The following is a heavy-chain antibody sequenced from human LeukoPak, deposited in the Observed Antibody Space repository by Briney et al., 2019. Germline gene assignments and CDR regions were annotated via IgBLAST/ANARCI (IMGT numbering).Heavy chain of an antibody. CDR1: GYTFTSHY. D-gene: IGHD2-15*01. Sequence: ASVKVSCKASGYTFTSHYMHWVRQAPGQGLEWMGIINPSGGSTSYAQKFQGRVTMTRDTSTSTVYMELSSLRSEDTAVYYCAKDHDDSRSGGSCYCIDYWGQGALVTVSS. J-gene: IGHJ4*02. V-gene: IGHV1-46*01. CDR3: AKDHDDSRSGGSCYCIDY. CDR2: INPSGGST.